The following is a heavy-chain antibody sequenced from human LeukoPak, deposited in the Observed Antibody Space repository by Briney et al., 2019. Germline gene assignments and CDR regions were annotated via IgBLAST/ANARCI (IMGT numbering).Heavy chain of an antibody. V-gene: IGHV3-7*01. CDR2: IKQDGTEK. CDR3: AREISPYDFWSGYSPSCYGY. D-gene: IGHD3-3*01. Sequence: GGSLRLSCAASGFTLSYYWMHWVRQAPGKGLEWVANIKQDGTEKHYVDTVKGRFTISRDNAKNSLHLQMNSLRAEDTAVYYCAREISPYDFWSGYSPSCYGYWGQGTLVTVSS. CDR1: GFTLSYYW. J-gene: IGHJ4*02.